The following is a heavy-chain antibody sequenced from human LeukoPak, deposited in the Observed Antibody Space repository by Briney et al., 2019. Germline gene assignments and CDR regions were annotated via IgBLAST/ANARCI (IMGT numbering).Heavy chain of an antibody. D-gene: IGHD3-10*01. V-gene: IGHV3-53*01. CDR3: ASRLWLTAGIFDY. CDR1: GFTVSSNY. Sequence: GGSLRLSCAASGFTVSSNYMSWVRQALGKGLEWVSVIYSGGSTYYADSVKGRFTISRDNSKNTLYLQMNSLRAEDTAVYYCASRLWLTAGIFDYWGQGTLVTVSS. J-gene: IGHJ4*02. CDR2: IYSGGST.